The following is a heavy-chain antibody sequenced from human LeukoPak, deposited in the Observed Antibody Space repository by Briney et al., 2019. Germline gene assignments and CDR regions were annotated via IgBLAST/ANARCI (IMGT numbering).Heavy chain of an antibody. J-gene: IGHJ4*02. V-gene: IGHV1-69*13. CDR3: ARGSLVRGVITLLFDY. CDR2: IIPIFGTA. D-gene: IGHD3-10*01. CDR1: GGTFSSYA. Sequence: SVKVSCKASGGTFSSYAISWVRQAPGQGLEWMGGIIPIFGTANYAQKFQGRATITADESTSTAYMELSSLRSEDTAVYYCARGSLVRGVITLLFDYWGQGTLVTVSS.